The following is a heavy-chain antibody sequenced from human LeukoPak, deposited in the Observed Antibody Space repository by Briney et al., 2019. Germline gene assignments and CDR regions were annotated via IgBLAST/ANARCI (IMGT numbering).Heavy chain of an antibody. D-gene: IGHD2-21*02. CDR3: ARAAYCGGDRFFDY. CDR1: GFAFSSYS. V-gene: IGHV3-21*01. J-gene: IGHJ4*02. Sequence: PGGSLRLSCAASGFAFSSYSMNWVRQAPGKGLEWVSSISSSSSYIYYADSVKGRFTISRDNAKNSLYLQMNSLRAEDTAVYYCARAAYCGGDRFFDYWGQGTLVTVSS. CDR2: ISSSSSYI.